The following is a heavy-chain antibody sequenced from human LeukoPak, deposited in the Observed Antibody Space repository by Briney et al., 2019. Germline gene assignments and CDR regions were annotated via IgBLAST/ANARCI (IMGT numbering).Heavy chain of an antibody. D-gene: IGHD4-23*01. V-gene: IGHV4-59*08. CDR1: GGSISNYY. CDR3: AGVRSTVGWRSFDN. J-gene: IGHJ4*02. CDR2: IYYSWST. Sequence: PSETLSLTCTVSGGSISNYYWSWIRQPPGKGLEWIGYIYYSWSTNYNPSLKSRVTISVDTSKNQVSLKLSSVTAADTAVYYCAGVRSTVGWRSFDNWGQGTLVTVSS.